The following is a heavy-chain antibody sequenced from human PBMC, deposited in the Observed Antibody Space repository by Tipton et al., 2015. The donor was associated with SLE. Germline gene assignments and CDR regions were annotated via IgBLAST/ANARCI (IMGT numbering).Heavy chain of an antibody. J-gene: IGHJ4*02. CDR1: GFTFSNYA. V-gene: IGHV3-30*04. D-gene: IGHD3-10*01. Sequence: SLRLSCAASGFTFSNYAMHWVRQAPGKGLEWVAVISFDGSNEYYADSVKGRFTISRDNSKNTLYLQMNSLRTEDTAVYYCARDIDYYGSGSYPNFGCWGQGTRVTVSS. CDR2: ISFDGSNE. CDR3: ARDIDYYGSGSYPNFGC.